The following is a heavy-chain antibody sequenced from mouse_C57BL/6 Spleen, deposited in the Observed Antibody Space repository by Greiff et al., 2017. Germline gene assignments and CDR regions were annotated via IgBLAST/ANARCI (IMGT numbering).Heavy chain of an antibody. J-gene: IGHJ4*01. V-gene: IGHV5-17*01. CDR2: ISSGSSTI. D-gene: IGHD2-1*01. CDR1: GFTFSDYG. Sequence: EVQRVESGGGLVKPGGSLTLSCAASGFTFSDYGMHWVRQAPEKGLGWVAYISSGSSTIYYADTVKGRFTISRDNAKNTLFLQMTSLRSEDTAMYYCARTGNYEDYAMDYWGQGTSVTVSS. CDR3: ARTGNYEDYAMDY.